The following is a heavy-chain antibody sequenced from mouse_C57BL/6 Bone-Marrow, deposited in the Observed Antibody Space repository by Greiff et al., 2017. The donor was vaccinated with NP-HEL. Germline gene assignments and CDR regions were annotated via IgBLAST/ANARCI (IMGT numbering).Heavy chain of an antibody. CDR2: ISDGGSYT. D-gene: IGHD3-1*01. J-gene: IGHJ2*01. CDR1: GFTFSSYA. CDR3: ARDVGSG. V-gene: IGHV5-4*01. Sequence: EVQLVESGGGLVKPGGSLKLSCAASGFTFSSYAMSWVRQTPEKRLEWVATISDGGSYTYYPDNVKGRFTISRDNAKNNLYLQMSHLKSEDTAMYYCARDVGSGWGQGTTLTVSS.